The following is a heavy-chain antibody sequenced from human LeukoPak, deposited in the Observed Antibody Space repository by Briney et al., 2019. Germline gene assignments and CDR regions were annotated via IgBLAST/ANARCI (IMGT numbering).Heavy chain of an antibody. Sequence: GGSLRLSCAASGFTFSSYDMKWVRQAPGKGLEWVSYISSSGSTIYYADSVKGRFTISRDNAKTSLYLQMNSLRAEDTAVYYCARGTLNIPGEHGAFDYWGQGTLVTVSS. D-gene: IGHD1-14*01. J-gene: IGHJ4*02. V-gene: IGHV3-48*03. CDR1: GFTFSSYD. CDR3: ARGTLNIPGEHGAFDY. CDR2: ISSSGSTI.